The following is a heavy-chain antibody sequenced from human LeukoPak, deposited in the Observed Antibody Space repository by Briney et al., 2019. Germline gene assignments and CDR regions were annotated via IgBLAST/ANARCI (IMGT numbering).Heavy chain of an antibody. CDR3: ARDLGYSSSWYEMGY. V-gene: IGHV1-69*05. CDR2: IIPIFGTA. Sequence: ASVKVSCKASGGTFISYAISWVRQAPGQGLEWMGGIIPIFGTANYAQKLQGRVTMTTDTSTSTAYMELRSLRSDDTAVYYCARDLGYSSSWYEMGYWGQGTLVTVSS. D-gene: IGHD6-13*01. CDR1: GGTFISYA. J-gene: IGHJ4*02.